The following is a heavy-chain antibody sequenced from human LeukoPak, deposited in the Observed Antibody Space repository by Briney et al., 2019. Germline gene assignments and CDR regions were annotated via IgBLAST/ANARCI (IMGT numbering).Heavy chain of an antibody. D-gene: IGHD1-26*01. V-gene: IGHV3-23*01. CDR1: GFTFSSYA. CDR3: AKHSAVGATDFDY. Sequence: PGGSLRLSCAAAGFTFSSYAMSWVRRAPGKGLEWVSAISGSGGSTYYADSVKGRCTISRDNSKNTLYLQMNSLRAEDTAVYYCAKHSAVGATDFDYWGQGTLVTVSS. CDR2: ISGSGGST. J-gene: IGHJ4*02.